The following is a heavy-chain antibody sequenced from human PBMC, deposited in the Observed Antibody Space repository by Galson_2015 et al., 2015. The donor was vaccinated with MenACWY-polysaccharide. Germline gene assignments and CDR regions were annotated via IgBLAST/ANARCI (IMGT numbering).Heavy chain of an antibody. CDR1: GFTFKNSW. CDR3: AIGHYGMDV. CDR2: IKKDGSEK. V-gene: IGHV3-7*01. J-gene: IGHJ6*02. Sequence: SMRLSCAVSGFTFKNSWMSWVRQAPGKGLEWVANIKKDGSEKHCVDSVKGRFTISRDNGRSSLYLQMNGLRVEDTAVYYGAIGHYGMDVWGQGTTVTVS.